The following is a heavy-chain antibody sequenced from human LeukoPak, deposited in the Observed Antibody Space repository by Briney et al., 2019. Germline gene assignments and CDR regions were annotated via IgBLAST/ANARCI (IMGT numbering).Heavy chain of an antibody. Sequence: GGSQRLSCAASGFTFNDYAMNWVRQAPGKGLEWVSSISGGGETTYYADSAKGRFTISRDNSQNTLYLQMNSLRAEDTAVYYCARDYADYVGYFFFDYWGQGTLVTVSS. CDR2: ISGGGETT. V-gene: IGHV3-23*01. CDR3: ARDYADYVGYFFFDY. CDR1: GFTFNDYA. D-gene: IGHD4-17*01. J-gene: IGHJ4*02.